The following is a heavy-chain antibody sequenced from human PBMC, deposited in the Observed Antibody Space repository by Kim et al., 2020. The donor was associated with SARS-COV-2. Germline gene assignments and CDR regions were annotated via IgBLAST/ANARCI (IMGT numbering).Heavy chain of an antibody. J-gene: IGHJ6*02. V-gene: IGHV3-9*01. D-gene: IGHD3-22*01. CDR3: AKDIGYYDSSGYHYYYGMDV. Sequence: RFTISRDNAKNSLYLQMNSLRAEDTALYYCAKDIGYYDSSGYHYYYGMDVWGQGTTVTVSS.